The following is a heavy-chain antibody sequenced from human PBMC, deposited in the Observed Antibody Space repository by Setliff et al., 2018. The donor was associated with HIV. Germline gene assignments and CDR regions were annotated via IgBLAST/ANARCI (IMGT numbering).Heavy chain of an antibody. J-gene: IGHJ6*03. CDR2: INHSEGT. Sequence: KPSETLSLTCAVYGGSFDNYFWTWIRQSPERGLEWIGEINHSEGTTYSPYLKSRLTISLDTSKNQISLKLTSVTAADTAVYYCARMVRGLILRGYHYHADVWGKGTTVTVS. D-gene: IGHD3-10*01. CDR3: ARMVRGLILRGYHYHADV. CDR1: GGSFDNYF. V-gene: IGHV4-34*01.